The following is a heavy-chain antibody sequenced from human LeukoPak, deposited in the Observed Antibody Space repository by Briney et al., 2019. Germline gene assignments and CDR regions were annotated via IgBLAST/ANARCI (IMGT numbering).Heavy chain of an antibody. CDR2: ISSSSGTI. CDR3: ARDRSSWREAFDI. V-gene: IGHV3-48*04. J-gene: IGHJ3*02. CDR1: GFIFSSYS. Sequence: GSLSLSCVGSGFIFSSYSMNWVRQAPGKGLEWISYISSSSGTIYYADSVKGRFTISRDNAKKSLYLQMNSLRAEDTAIYYCARDRSSWREAFDIWGQGTMVTVFS. D-gene: IGHD6-13*01.